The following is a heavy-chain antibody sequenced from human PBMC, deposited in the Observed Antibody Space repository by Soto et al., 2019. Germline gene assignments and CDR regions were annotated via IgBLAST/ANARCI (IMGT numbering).Heavy chain of an antibody. J-gene: IGHJ4*02. CDR3: ARDLYGIDY. CDR2: LDTDGIRT. V-gene: IGHV3-74*01. CDR1: GVHMGHHW. Sequence: GGSLRRSCTAFGVHMGHHWRHWVRPAPGKGLVWVSRLDTDGIRTNYADFVKGRFTISIDDAKNILYLQMNNLRADDTAVYYGARDLYGIDYWGQGILVTVSA. D-gene: IGHD3-10*01.